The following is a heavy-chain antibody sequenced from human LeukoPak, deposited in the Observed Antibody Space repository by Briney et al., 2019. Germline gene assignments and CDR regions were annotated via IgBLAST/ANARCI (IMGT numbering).Heavy chain of an antibody. J-gene: IGHJ3*02. CDR2: ISWDGGST. Sequence: NPGGSLRLSCAASGSTFSGYWVHWVRQAPGKGLEWVSLISWDGGSTYYADSVKGRFTISRDNRKNSLYLQMNSLRTEDTALYYCAKDIGRYCSGGSCYSGGAFDIWGQGTMVTVSS. D-gene: IGHD2-15*01. CDR3: AKDIGRYCSGGSCYSGGAFDI. V-gene: IGHV3-43*01. CDR1: GSTFSGYW.